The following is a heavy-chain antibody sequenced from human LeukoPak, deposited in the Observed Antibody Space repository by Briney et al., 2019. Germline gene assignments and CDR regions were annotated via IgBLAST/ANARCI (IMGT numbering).Heavy chain of an antibody. CDR3: AKDGPLGEQQLVQRPDAFDI. CDR1: RFTFSSYG. D-gene: IGHD6-13*01. J-gene: IGHJ3*02. CDR2: IRYDGSNK. Sequence: GWSLRLSCAASRFTFSSYGMHWVRQAPGKGLDGVAFIRYDGSNKYYADSVKGRFTISRDNSKNTLYLQMNSLRAEDTAVYYCAKDGPLGEQQLVQRPDAFDIWGQGTMVTVSS. V-gene: IGHV3-30*02.